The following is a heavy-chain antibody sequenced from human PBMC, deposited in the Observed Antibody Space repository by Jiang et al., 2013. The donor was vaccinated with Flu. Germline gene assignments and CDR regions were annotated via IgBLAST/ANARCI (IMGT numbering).Heavy chain of an antibody. CDR1: GFTFDDYA. V-gene: IGHV3-9*01. CDR2: IWWNSATV. J-gene: IGHJ6*02. D-gene: IGHD3-3*01. CDR3: AKISATELTIWGTWDYYGMDV. Sequence: VQLVESGGGLVQPGRSLRLSCAASGFTFDDYAMHWVRQPPGKGLEWVAGIWWNSATVGYADSVKGRFTVSRDNAKNSLYLQMNSLRAEDTALYYCAKISATELTIWGTWDYYGMDVWGQGT.